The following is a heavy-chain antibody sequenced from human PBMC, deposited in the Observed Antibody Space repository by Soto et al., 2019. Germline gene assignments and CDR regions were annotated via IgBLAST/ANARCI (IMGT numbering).Heavy chain of an antibody. D-gene: IGHD2-15*01. V-gene: IGHV3-74*01. J-gene: IGHJ4*02. CDR3: TRGYCSGNSCYSSPSFADY. CDR2: SNSDGSDA. CDR1: GFSCSNYW. Sequence: GGSLRLCSADSGFSCSNYWMHLFRQAPGKGLVCVSRSNSDGSDATDADSEKCRFTISRDNAKNRRYLQMNYLRAEDTAVYYFTRGYCSGNSCYSSPSFADYWGQGKLVHVSS.